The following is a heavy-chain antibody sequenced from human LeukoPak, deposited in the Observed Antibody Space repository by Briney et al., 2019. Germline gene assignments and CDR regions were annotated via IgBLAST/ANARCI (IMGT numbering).Heavy chain of an antibody. CDR1: GFTFSSYW. V-gene: IGHV3-7*01. Sequence: PGGSLRLSCAASGFTFSSYWMSWVRQAPGKGLEWEANIKQDGSEKYYVESVKGRFTISRDNAKNSLYLQVNSLRAEDTAVYYCPRELVKDIVVVPAAHFAFDIWGQRDNGHRLF. CDR2: IKQDGSEK. D-gene: IGHD2-2*01. CDR3: PRELVKDIVVVPAAHFAFDI. J-gene: IGHJ3*02.